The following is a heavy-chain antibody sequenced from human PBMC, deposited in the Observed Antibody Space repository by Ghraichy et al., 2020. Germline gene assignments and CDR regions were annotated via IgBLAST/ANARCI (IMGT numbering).Heavy chain of an antibody. CDR3: ARGNSDYDPWTPFDD. Sequence: GESLNISCAASGFTFSDYWMHWVRQAPGQGLVWVSRITHSGTWADYATSVKGRFTISRDNAKNTLYLQVNSLRAEDTAMYYCARGNSDYDPWTPFDDWGQGTLVTVSS. D-gene: IGHD5-12*01. CDR1: GFTFSDYW. V-gene: IGHV3-74*01. J-gene: IGHJ4*02. CDR2: ITHSGTWA.